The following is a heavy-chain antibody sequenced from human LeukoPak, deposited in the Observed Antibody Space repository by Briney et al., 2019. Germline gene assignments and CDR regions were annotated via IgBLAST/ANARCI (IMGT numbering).Heavy chain of an antibody. CDR3: VRGDAYGSRTRGVH. J-gene: IGHJ4*02. D-gene: IGHD1-26*01. Sequence: GGSLRLSCIASGFTFSSYTMTWVRQAPGKGLEWVSSISSGSGYIYYADSVKGRFTISRDNAKNSLFLHMNSLRAEDTAVYYCVRGDAYGSRTRGVHWGQGTLVIVSP. CDR2: ISSGSGYI. CDR1: GFTFSSYT. V-gene: IGHV3-21*01.